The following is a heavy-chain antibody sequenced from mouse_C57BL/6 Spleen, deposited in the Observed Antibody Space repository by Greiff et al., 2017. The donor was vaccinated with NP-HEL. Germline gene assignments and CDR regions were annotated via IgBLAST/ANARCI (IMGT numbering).Heavy chain of an antibody. V-gene: IGHV2-9-1*01. J-gene: IGHJ4*01. CDR3: ARNPYLTTRAMDY. CDR2: IWTGGGT. Sequence: VNVVESGPGLVAPSQSLSITCTVSGFSLTSYAISWVRQPPGKGLEWLGVIWTGGGTNYNSALKSRLSISKDNSKSQVFLKMNSLQTDDTARYYCARNPYLTTRAMDYWGQGTSVTVSS. CDR1: GFSLTSYA. D-gene: IGHD2-13*01.